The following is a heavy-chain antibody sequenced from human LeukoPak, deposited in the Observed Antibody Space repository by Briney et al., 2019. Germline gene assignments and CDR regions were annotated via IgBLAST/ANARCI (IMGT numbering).Heavy chain of an antibody. CDR3: ARGGRSAPGYYYYYYMDV. CDR2: INHSGST. V-gene: IGHV4-34*01. D-gene: IGHD1-14*01. Sequence: SETLSLTCAVYGGSFSGYYWSWIRQPPGKGLEWIGEINHSGSTNYNPSLKSRVTISVDTSKNQFSLKLSSVTAADTAVYYCARGGRSAPGYYYYYYMDVWGKGTTVTVSS. CDR1: GGSFSGYY. J-gene: IGHJ6*03.